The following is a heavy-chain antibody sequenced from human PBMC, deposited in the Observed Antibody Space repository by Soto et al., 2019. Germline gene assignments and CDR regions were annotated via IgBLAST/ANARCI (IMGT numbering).Heavy chain of an antibody. D-gene: IGHD6-13*01. V-gene: IGHV3-73*01. Sequence: GWSLRLSCAASGFTFSDYALHWVLLASGKELEWVGRIKSKAENYATAYAASVKGRFTISRDDSQNTAYLQMDSLKTENTAVYYCSRFGFSSTWYGLNYWGHGTLLTVSS. CDR1: GFTFSDYA. CDR2: IKSKAENYAT. CDR3: SRFGFSSTWYGLNY. J-gene: IGHJ4*01.